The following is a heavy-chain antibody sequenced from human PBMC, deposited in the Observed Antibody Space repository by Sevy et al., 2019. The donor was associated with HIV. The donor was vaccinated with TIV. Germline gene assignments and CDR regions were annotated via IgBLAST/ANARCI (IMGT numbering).Heavy chain of an antibody. J-gene: IGHJ4*02. CDR3: ARTFSFSWYDY. CDR1: EFAFNIHN. D-gene: IGHD6-13*01. V-gene: IGHV3-21*01. Sequence: GGSLRLSCVASEFAFNIHNMSWVRQAPGKGLEWVSSISTSSNNMYYADSVEGRFTISRDNAKNSLYLQMNSLRAEDTAVYYCARTFSFSWYDYWSQGTLVTVSS. CDR2: ISTSSNNM.